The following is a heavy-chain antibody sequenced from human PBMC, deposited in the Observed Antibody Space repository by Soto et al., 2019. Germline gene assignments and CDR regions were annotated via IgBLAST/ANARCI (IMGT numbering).Heavy chain of an antibody. D-gene: IGHD2-21*01. CDR2: IWYDGNNK. CDR1: GLTFSNYG. Sequence: GGSLRVSCAASGLTFSNYGMHWVRQAPGKGLEWVAVIWYDGNNKYYADSVKGRFTISRDNSNNTLYVQMTSLRAEDTAVYYCARGLHSLFDFWGQGTLVTVSS. J-gene: IGHJ4*02. V-gene: IGHV3-33*01. CDR3: ARGLHSLFDF.